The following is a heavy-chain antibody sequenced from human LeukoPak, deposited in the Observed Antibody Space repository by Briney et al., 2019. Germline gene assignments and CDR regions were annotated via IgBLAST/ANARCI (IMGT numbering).Heavy chain of an antibody. Sequence: SETLSLTCIVSRASLTSYPYYWGWIRQPPGKGLEYIGSVSYSGGTDYNPSLSNRVTISVDTSKNHFALKLTSVTPTDTAVYYFERLHDARVLVPATPYYYYMDVWGKGTTVTVSS. CDR2: VSYSGGT. J-gene: IGHJ6*03. CDR3: ERLHDARVLVPATPYYYYMDV. CDR1: RASLTSYPYY. V-gene: IGHV4-39*02. D-gene: IGHD6-6*01.